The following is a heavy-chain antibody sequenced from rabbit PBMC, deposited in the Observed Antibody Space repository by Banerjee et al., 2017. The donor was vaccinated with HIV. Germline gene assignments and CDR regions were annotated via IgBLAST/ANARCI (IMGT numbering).Heavy chain of an antibody. Sequence: QSLEESGGDLVQPEGSLTLTCKASGFDFSSNAMCWVRQAPGKGLEWIACINTSSGNTVYATWAKGRFTISKASWTTVTLQMTSLTAADTASYFCARDLAGVIGWNFNLWGPGTLVTVS. D-gene: IGHD4-1*01. CDR3: ARDLAGVIGWNFNL. V-gene: IGHV1S40*01. J-gene: IGHJ4*01. CDR2: INTSSGNT. CDR1: GFDFSSNA.